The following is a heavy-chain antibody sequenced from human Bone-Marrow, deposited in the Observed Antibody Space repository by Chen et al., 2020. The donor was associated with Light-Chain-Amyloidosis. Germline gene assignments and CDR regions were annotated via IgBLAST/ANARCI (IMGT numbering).Heavy chain of an antibody. V-gene: IGHV3-21*01. CDR1: GFTFSSYS. D-gene: IGHD3-10*01. Sequence: EVQLVESGGGLVKPGGSLRLSCAASGFTFSSYSMNWVRQTPGKGLEWVSSITTSSNYIYYADSVKGRFTISRDNAKNSLYLQMNSLRAEDTAMYYCVRHLGAGDDRDAFDIWGQGTMVTVSS. CDR2: ITTSSNYI. J-gene: IGHJ3*02. CDR3: VRHLGAGDDRDAFDI.